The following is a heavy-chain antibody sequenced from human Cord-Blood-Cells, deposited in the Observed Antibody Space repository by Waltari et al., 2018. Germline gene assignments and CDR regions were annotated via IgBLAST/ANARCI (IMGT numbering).Heavy chain of an antibody. V-gene: IGHV4-4*02. CDR1: GGSISSSNW. CDR2: IYHSGST. Sequence: QVQLQESGPGLVKPSGTLSLTCAVSGGSISSSNWWSWVRQPPGKGLEWIGEIYHSGSTNYNPSIKSRVSVSVDKSKNQFALKLSSVTAADTAVYYCASSVFGVVIDAFDIWGQGTMVTVSS. J-gene: IGHJ3*02. D-gene: IGHD3-3*02. CDR3: ASSVFGVVIDAFDI.